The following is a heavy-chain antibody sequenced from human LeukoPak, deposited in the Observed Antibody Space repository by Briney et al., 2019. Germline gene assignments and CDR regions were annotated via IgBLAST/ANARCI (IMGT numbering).Heavy chain of an antibody. V-gene: IGHV3-53*01. CDR3: ARGRYFDL. CDR2: IDTGVTT. CDR1: EFTVSSDY. Sequence: GGSLRLSCAASEFTVSSDYMSWVRQAPGKGLEWVSLIDTGVTTYFADSVKGRFTISRDSSNNMLYLQMNSLRAEDTAVYYCARGRYFDLWGRGTLVTVSS. J-gene: IGHJ2*01.